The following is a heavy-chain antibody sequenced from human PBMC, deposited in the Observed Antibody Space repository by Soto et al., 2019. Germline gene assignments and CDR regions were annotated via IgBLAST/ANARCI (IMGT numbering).Heavy chain of an antibody. CDR3: ARNYPGCSGGSCYRFGPRYFDY. CDR1: GGSFSGYY. CDR2: INHSGTT. J-gene: IGHJ4*02. V-gene: IGHV4-34*01. Sequence: SETLSLTSAVYGGSFSGYYWSWVRQPPVQGLEGIGEINHSGTTNYNPSLKSRVTISVDTSKNQFSLKLSSVTAADTAVYYCARNYPGCSGGSCYRFGPRYFDYWGQGTLVTVSS. D-gene: IGHD2-15*01.